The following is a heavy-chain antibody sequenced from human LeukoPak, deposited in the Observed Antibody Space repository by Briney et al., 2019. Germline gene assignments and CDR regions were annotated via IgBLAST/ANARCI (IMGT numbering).Heavy chain of an antibody. D-gene: IGHD3-16*01. V-gene: IGHV3-9*01. CDR2: ISWNSGSI. CDR1: GFTFDDYA. CDR3: AKDIDLTYYFDY. J-gene: IGHJ4*02. Sequence: GGSLRLSCAASGFTFDDYAMHWVRQAPGKGLEWVSGISWNSGSIGYADSVKGRFTISRDNAKNSLYLQMNSLRAEDTALYYCAKDIDLTYYFDYWGQGTLVTVSS.